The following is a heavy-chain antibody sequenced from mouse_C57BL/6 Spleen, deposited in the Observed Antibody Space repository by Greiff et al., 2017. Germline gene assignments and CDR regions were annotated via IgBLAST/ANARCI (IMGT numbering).Heavy chain of an antibody. V-gene: IGHV1-9*01. CDR3: ARFGYYDYGEVFAY. CDR2: ILPGSGST. J-gene: IGHJ3*01. D-gene: IGHD2-4*01. CDR1: GYTFTGYW. Sequence: QVQLKQSGAELMKPGASVKLSCKATGYTFTGYWIEWVKQRPGHGLEWIGEILPGSGSTNYNEKFKGKATFTADTSSNTAYMQLSSLTTEDSASYYCARFGYYDYGEVFAYWGQGTLVTVSA.